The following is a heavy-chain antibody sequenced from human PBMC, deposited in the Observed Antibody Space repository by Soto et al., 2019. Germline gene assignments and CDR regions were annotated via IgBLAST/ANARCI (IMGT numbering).Heavy chain of an antibody. CDR2: IYHSGST. Sequence: SETLSLTCAVSGGSISSSNWWSLVRQPPGKGLEWIGEIYHSGSTNYNPSLKSRVTISVDKSKNQFSLKLSSVTAADTAVYYCARAASTVVTGMDYWGQGTLVTVSS. V-gene: IGHV4-4*02. D-gene: IGHD4-17*01. J-gene: IGHJ4*02. CDR3: ARAASTVVTGMDY. CDR1: GGSISSSNW.